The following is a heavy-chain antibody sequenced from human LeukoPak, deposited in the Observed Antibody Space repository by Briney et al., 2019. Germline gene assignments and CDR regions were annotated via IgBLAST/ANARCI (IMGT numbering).Heavy chain of an antibody. Sequence: GGSLRLSCAASGFTFRSYPMTWVRQAPGKGLEWVSTIGSNAGDTHYADSVKGRFTISRDKSKNSLYLQMNSLRAEDTAVYYCAKYYSTSGSSGGRVFYYWGQGTLVTVSS. CDR3: AKYYSTSGSSGGRVFYY. J-gene: IGHJ4*02. D-gene: IGHD3-10*01. CDR1: GFTFRSYP. CDR2: IGSNAGDT. V-gene: IGHV3-23*01.